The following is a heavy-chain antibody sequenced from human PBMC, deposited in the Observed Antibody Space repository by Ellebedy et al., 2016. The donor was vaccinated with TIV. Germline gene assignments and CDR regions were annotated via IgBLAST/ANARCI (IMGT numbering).Heavy chain of an antibody. J-gene: IGHJ4*02. CDR3: ARGYSYVDY. CDR2: IKQDGTEN. Sequence: PGGSLRLSCAASGFTFSNFWMSWVRQAPGKGLEWVANIKQDGTENHSVDSVKGRFTISRDNAKNSLYLQMNSLRAEDTAVYYCARGYSYVDYWGQGTLVTVSS. CDR1: GFTFSNFW. D-gene: IGHD5-18*01. V-gene: IGHV3-7*01.